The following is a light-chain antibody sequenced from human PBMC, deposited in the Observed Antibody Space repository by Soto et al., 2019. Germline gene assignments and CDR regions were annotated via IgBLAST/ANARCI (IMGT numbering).Light chain of an antibody. CDR3: CSYAGSYTHYV. V-gene: IGLV2-11*01. J-gene: IGLJ1*01. CDR2: DVS. Sequence: QSALTQPRSVSGAPGQSVTISCTGTSSDVGGYNYVSWYQQHPGKAPKLMSYDVSKRPSGVPDRLSGSKSGNTASLTISGLQAEEEADDYCCSYAGSYTHYVFGTGTKLTVL. CDR1: SSDVGGYNY.